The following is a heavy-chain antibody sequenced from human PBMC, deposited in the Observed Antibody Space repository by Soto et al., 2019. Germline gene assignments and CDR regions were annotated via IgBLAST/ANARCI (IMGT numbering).Heavy chain of an antibody. D-gene: IGHD3-3*01. V-gene: IGHV4-61*01. CDR1: GGSVNSGHYY. CDR3: APPRTILAPDLDS. J-gene: IGHJ4*02. Sequence: PSETLSLTCTVSGGSVNSGHYYWSWIRQPPGKGLEWIGYIYYSGSTNYNPSLKSRVTKSIDTAKNQFSLKLSSVTAADTAVYYGAPPRTILAPDLDSGGKEILVPVPS. CDR2: IYYSGST.